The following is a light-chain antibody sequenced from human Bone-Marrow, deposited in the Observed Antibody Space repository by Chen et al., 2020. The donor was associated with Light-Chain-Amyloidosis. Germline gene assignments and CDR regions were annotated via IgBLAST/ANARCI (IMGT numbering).Light chain of an antibody. CDR2: DFS. V-gene: IGLV2-14*01. CDR1: SSDIGDYNY. Sequence: QSALTQPASVSGSPGQSLTISCTGTSSDIGDYNYVSWYQQHPGKAPKLMIYDFSNRPSGVSGRCSGSKSGVTASLTISGLQGEDEADYCCSSYTSSSTRVFGGGTKLTVL. CDR3: SSYTSSSTRV. J-gene: IGLJ3*02.